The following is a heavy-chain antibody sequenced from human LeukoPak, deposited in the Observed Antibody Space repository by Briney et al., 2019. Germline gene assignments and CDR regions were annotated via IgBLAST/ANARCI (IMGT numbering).Heavy chain of an antibody. CDR3: ARDRPHYYDSSGYPI. D-gene: IGHD3-22*01. Sequence: SETLSLTCTVSGGSISSYYWSWIRQPPGKGLVWIGYIYYSGSTNYNPSLKSRVTISVDTSKNQFSLKLSSVTAADTAVYYCARDRPHYYDSSGYPIWGQGTLVTVSS. J-gene: IGHJ4*02. V-gene: IGHV4-59*12. CDR2: IYYSGST. CDR1: GGSISSYY.